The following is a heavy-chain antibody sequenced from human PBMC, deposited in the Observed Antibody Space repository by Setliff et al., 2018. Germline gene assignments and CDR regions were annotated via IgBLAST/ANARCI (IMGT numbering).Heavy chain of an antibody. CDR3: ARETAVAGQYYFDY. CDR2: INSDGSST. V-gene: IGHV3-74*01. J-gene: IGHJ4*02. D-gene: IGHD6-19*01. CDR1: GFTFSSYW. Sequence: PGGSLRLSCAASGFTFSSYWMYWVRQAPGKGLVWVSRINSDGSSTSYADSVKGRFTISRDNAKNSLYLQMTSLRADDTAVYYCARETAVAGQYYFDYCGQGTLVTVSS.